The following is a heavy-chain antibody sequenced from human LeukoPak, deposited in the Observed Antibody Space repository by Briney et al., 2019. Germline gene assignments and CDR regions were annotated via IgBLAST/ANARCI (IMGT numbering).Heavy chain of an antibody. CDR3: ARGGYYYLDV. Sequence: SETLSLTCTVSDGSMSPYYWSWIRQSPGKGLEWIAYIFHNGNTKYNPSLWSRVIISIDTSRNQVFLNLNSVTAADTAVYYCARGGYYYLDVWGKGTTVTVSS. V-gene: IGHV4-59*01. J-gene: IGHJ6*03. CDR2: IFHNGNT. CDR1: DGSMSPYY.